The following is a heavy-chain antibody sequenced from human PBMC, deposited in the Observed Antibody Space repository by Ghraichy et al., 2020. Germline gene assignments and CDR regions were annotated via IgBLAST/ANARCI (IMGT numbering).Heavy chain of an antibody. Sequence: SETRSLVCTLSDGSISSYFWSWVRQPAGKGLEWIGHIQSSGSTNYNPSLKSRVTMSVDTSKNVFSLTLSSVTAADTAVYYCARGRGSYVGNYGIDVWGQGTTVTVSS. CDR3: ARGRGSYVGNYGIDV. J-gene: IGHJ6*02. CDR2: IQSSGST. V-gene: IGHV4-4*07. D-gene: IGHD1-26*01. CDR1: DGSISSYF.